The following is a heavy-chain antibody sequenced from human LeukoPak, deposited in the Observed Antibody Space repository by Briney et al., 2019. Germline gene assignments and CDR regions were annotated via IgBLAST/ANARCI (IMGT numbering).Heavy chain of an antibody. Sequence: APVKVSCKASGYILSSYNMHWVRQAPGQGLEWLGIINPSGGDTKYAQKFQGRVTLTRDKSTSTVYMELSSLTSDDTAVYYCARYGSGNRHIDSWGQGTLVIVSS. V-gene: IGHV1-46*01. CDR1: GYILSSYN. J-gene: IGHJ4*02. CDR3: ARYGSGNRHIDS. D-gene: IGHD3-10*01. CDR2: INPSGGDT.